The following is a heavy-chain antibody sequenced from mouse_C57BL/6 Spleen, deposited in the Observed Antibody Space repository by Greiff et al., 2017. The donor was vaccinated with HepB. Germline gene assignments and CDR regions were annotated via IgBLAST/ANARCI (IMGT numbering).Heavy chain of an antibody. J-gene: IGHJ3*01. D-gene: IGHD2-4*01. CDR3: ARVDDYDVGFAY. Sequence: EVKLVESEGGLVQPGSSMKLSCTASGFTFSDYYMAWVRQVPEKGLEWVANINYDGSSTYYLDSLKSRFIISRDNAKNILYLQMSSLKSEDTATYYCARVDDYDVGFAYWGQGTLVTVSA. CDR1: GFTFSDYY. CDR2: INYDGSST. V-gene: IGHV5-16*01.